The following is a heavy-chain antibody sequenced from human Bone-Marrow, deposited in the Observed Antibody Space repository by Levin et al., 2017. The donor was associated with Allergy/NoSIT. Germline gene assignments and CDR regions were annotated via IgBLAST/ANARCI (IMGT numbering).Heavy chain of an antibody. Sequence: GGSLRLSCAASGFTFSDYYMSWIRQAPGKGLEWVSYISGSGGTIFYGDSVKGRFTTSRDNAKESLYLQMGSLRVEDTAVYYFVREAGGDCSRARCRSDRWGQGILVTVSS. D-gene: IGHD2-15*01. CDR2: ISGSGGTI. J-gene: IGHJ5*02. V-gene: IGHV3-11*01. CDR1: GFTFSDYY. CDR3: VREAGGDCSRARCRSDR.